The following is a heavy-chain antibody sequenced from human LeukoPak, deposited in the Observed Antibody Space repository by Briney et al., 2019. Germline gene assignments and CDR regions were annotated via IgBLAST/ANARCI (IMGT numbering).Heavy chain of an antibody. Sequence: PGGSLRLSCAASGITFSRFWMSWVRQAPGKGLEWVANIKQDGSEKNYVDSVKGRFSISRDNAKNSLYLQMNSLRGDDTAVYYCARGEYYFDGGYWGQGTLVTVSS. CDR3: ARGEYYFDGGY. D-gene: IGHD3-22*01. CDR2: IKQDGSEK. V-gene: IGHV3-7*03. J-gene: IGHJ4*02. CDR1: GITFSRFW.